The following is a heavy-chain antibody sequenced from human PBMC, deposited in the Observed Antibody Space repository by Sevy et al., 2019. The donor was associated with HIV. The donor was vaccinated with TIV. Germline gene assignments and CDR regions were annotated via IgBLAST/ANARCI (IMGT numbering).Heavy chain of an antibody. CDR3: ARDAARVIVPTAWFDS. D-gene: IGHD1-1*01. V-gene: IGHV3-33*01. J-gene: IGHJ5*01. CDR2: IWYDGRTE. CDR1: GFTFMSFS. Sequence: GGSLRLSCVASGFTFMSFSMHWVRQAPGKGLEWVAAIWYDGRTERYADSVQGRFTISRDNSKKTLYLQMNSLRDEDTAIYYCARDAARVIVPTAWFDSWGQGTLVTVSS.